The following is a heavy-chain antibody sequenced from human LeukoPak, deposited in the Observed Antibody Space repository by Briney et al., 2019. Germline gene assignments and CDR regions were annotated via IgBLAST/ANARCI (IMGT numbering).Heavy chain of an antibody. CDR1: GFTFSTFA. D-gene: IGHD1-26*01. J-gene: IGHJ4*02. CDR3: ARDGPLVGATGNFDY. V-gene: IGHV3-23*01. CDR2: IFPSGGEI. Sequence: GGSLRLSCAASGFTFSTFAMIWVRQPPGKGLEWVSSIFPSGGEIHYADSVRGRFTISRDNSKSTLSLQMNSLRAEDTAVYYCARDGPLVGATGNFDYWGRGTLVTVSS.